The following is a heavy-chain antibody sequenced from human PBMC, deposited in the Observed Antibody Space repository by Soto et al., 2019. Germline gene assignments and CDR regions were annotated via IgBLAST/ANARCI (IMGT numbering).Heavy chain of an antibody. D-gene: IGHD3-22*01. J-gene: IGHJ5*02. Sequence: SETLSLTCTVSGGSISSGDYYWSWIRQPPGKGLEWIGYIYYSGSTYYNPSLKSRVTISVDTSKNQFSLKLSSVTAADTAVYYCAREEGGYYPKCFDPWGQGTLVTVSS. CDR1: GGSISSGDYY. V-gene: IGHV4-30-4*01. CDR3: AREEGGYYPKCFDP. CDR2: IYYSGST.